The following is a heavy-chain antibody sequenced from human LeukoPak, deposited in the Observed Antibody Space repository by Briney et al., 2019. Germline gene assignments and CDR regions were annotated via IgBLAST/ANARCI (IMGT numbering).Heavy chain of an antibody. CDR2: IYYSGTT. J-gene: IGHJ6*02. CDR1: GGSINSYY. V-gene: IGHV4-59*01. CDR3: ARDHLYCSTTSCYNYYYYGMDV. D-gene: IGHD2-2*01. Sequence: SETLSLTCTLSGGSINSYYWSWIRQPPGKGLEWIGYIYYSGTTNYNPSLKSRVTISLDTSKNQFSLKLSSVTAADTAVYYCARDHLYCSTTSCYNYYYYGMDVWGQGTTVTVSS.